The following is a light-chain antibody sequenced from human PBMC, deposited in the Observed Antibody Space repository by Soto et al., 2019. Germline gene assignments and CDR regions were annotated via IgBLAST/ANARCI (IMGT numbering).Light chain of an antibody. CDR2: DAS. CDR3: QHRSSWPVS. J-gene: IGKJ5*01. Sequence: EIVLTQTPATLSLSPGERATLSCRASQSVYIYLAWYQQKPGQSPRLLIYDASNRATGIPARFSGSGSGTDFTLTISSLEPEDFAVYYCQHRSSWPVSFGQGTRLEN. V-gene: IGKV3-11*01. CDR1: QSVYIY.